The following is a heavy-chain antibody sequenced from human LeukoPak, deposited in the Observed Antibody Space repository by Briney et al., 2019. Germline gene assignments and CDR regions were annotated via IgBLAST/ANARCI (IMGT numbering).Heavy chain of an antibody. CDR1: GGSISSYY. CDR2: IYYSEST. D-gene: IGHD3-22*01. J-gene: IGHJ4*02. Sequence: SETLSLTCTVSGGSISSYYWSWIRQPPGKGLEWIGYIYYSESTNYNPSLKSRVTISVDTSKNQFSLKLSSVTAADTAVYYCARDYDSSGYGDYWGQGTLVTVSS. CDR3: ARDYDSSGYGDY. V-gene: IGHV4-59*12.